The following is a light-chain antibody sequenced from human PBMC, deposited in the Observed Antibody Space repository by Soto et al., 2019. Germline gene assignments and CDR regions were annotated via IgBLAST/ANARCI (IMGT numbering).Light chain of an antibody. CDR2: DAS. CDR3: QHYGRSPPSWT. J-gene: IGKJ1*01. Sequence: EIVLTQSPGTLSLSPGERATLSCRASQSVSSNYLAWYQQKPGQPPRLLISDASSRATGIPDRFSGSGSGTDSALTISGLGPEDFAVYYCQHYGRSPPSWTFDQVTKVDIK. V-gene: IGKV3-20*01. CDR1: QSVSSNY.